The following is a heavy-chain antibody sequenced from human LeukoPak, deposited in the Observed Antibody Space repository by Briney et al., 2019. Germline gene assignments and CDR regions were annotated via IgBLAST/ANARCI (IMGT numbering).Heavy chain of an antibody. CDR3: ARDLSGVNPFDY. CDR1: GFTVSSNY. J-gene: IGHJ4*02. Sequence: GGSLRLSCAVSGFTVSSNYMSWVRQPPGKGLEWVSVIYSGGSTYYADSVKGRFTISTHDSRDTLYLQMNSLRVEDTAVYYCARDLSGVNPFDYWGQGTLVTVSS. D-gene: IGHD2-8*01. CDR2: IYSGGST. V-gene: IGHV3-53*04.